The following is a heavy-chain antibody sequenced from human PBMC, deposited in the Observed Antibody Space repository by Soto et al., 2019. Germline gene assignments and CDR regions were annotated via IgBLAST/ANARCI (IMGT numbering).Heavy chain of an antibody. CDR2: ISAYNGNT. J-gene: IGHJ4*02. V-gene: IGHV1-18*01. D-gene: IGHD3-10*01. CDR3: ARDWVGDYYGSGSYYRGPNYFDY. CDR1: GYTFTSYG. Sequence: ASVKVSCKASGYTFTSYGISWVRQAPGQGLEWMGWISAYNGNTNYAQKLQGRVTMTTDTSTSTAYMELRSLRSDDTAVYYCARDWVGDYYGSGSYYRGPNYFDYWGQGTLVTVSS.